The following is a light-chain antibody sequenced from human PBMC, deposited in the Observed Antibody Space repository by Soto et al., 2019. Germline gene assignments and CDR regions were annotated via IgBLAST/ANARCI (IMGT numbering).Light chain of an antibody. CDR3: CSYAASYTHV. CDR2: DVI. V-gene: IGLV2-11*01. J-gene: IGLJ1*01. Sequence: QSALTQPRSVSGSPGQSVTISCTGTSSDIGGYNYVSWYQQHPGKAPKLMIYDVIKRPSGVPDRFSGSKSGNTASLTIYGLEAEDDADYYCCSYAASYTHVFGTGTKLTV. CDR1: SSDIGGYNY.